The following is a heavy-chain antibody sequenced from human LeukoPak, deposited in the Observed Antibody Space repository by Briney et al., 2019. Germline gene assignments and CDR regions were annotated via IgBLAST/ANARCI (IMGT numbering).Heavy chain of an antibody. CDR3: ARLNISYHIDY. CDR2: IYHSGST. J-gene: IGHJ4*02. V-gene: IGHV4-30-2*02. CDR1: GGSISSGGYY. Sequence: SETLSLTCTVSGGSISSGGYYWSWIRQPPGKGLEWIGYIYHSGSTYYNPSLKSRVTISVDRSKNQFSLKLSSVTAADTAVYYCARLNISYHIDYWGQGTLVTVSS. D-gene: IGHD1-26*01.